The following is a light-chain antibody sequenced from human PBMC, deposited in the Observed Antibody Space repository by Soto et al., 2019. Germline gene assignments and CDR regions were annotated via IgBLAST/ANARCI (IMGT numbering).Light chain of an antibody. Sequence: VLTESPTTLSLSPRERANLSCRASQSVSSYLAWYQPKPGQAPRLLIYDASNRATGIAARFSGSGSGTDFTISISSLEPEYFAVYICQQRSNWPRIPFEQGARL. CDR2: DAS. CDR1: QSVSSY. J-gene: IGKJ5*01. V-gene: IGKV3-11*01. CDR3: QQRSNWPRIP.